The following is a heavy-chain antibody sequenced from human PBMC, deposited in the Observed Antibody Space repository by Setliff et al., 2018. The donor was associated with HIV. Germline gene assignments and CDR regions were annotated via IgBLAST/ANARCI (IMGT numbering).Heavy chain of an antibody. D-gene: IGHD3-10*01. CDR3: AKVGDYYGSGSYFRYNWFDP. J-gene: IGHJ5*02. V-gene: IGHV3-23*01. Sequence: GSLRLSCAASGFTFSSYAMSWVRQAPGKGLEWVSAISGSGGSTYYADSVKGRFNNSRDNSKNTLYLQMNSLRAEDTAVYYCAKVGDYYGSGSYFRYNWFDPWGQGTLVTVSS. CDR1: GFTFSSYA. CDR2: ISGSGGST.